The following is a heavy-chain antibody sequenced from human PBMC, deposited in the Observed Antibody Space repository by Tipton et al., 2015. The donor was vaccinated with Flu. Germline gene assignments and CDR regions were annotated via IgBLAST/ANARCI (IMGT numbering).Heavy chain of an antibody. CDR2: IDHSGTT. Sequence: GLVKPSETLSLTCTVSGYSISSGYYWGWIRQPPGKGLEWIGSIDHSGTTYYNPSLKSRVTISVDTSKNQFSLKLSSVTAADTAVFYCASHSYSRGRAGHWGQGTLVPVSS. V-gene: IGHV4-38-2*02. D-gene: IGHD4-11*01. CDR3: ASHSYSRGRAGH. CDR1: GYSISSGYY. J-gene: IGHJ4*02.